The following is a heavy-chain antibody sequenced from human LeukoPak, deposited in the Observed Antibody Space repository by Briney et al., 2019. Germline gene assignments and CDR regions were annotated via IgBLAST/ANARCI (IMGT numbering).Heavy chain of an antibody. CDR1: GYTFTSYD. Sequence: GASVKVSCKASGYTFTSYDINWVRQATGQGLEWMGWMNPNSGNTVYAQKFQGRVTMTRNTSISTAYMELSSLRSEDTAVYYCARGISDWGYYYYMDVWGKGTTVTISS. D-gene: IGHD3-16*01. J-gene: IGHJ6*03. CDR3: ARGISDWGYYYYMDV. V-gene: IGHV1-8*01. CDR2: MNPNSGNT.